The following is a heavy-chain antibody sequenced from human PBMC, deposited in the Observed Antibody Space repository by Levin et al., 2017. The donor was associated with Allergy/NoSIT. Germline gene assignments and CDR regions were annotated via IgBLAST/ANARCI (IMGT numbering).Heavy chain of an antibody. CDR3: TKDDLFARGATYRYSGFDS. J-gene: IGHJ4*02. Sequence: GGSLRLSCAASGFTFSSYALSWVRQAPGKGLEWVSGIVDSGASTYYADSVKGRFTISRDNSKNTLYLQMNSLRAEDTAMYSCTKDDLFARGATYRYSGFDSWGQGTLVTGSS. CDR1: GFTFSSYA. V-gene: IGHV3-23*01. D-gene: IGHD3-10*01. CDR2: IVDSGAST.